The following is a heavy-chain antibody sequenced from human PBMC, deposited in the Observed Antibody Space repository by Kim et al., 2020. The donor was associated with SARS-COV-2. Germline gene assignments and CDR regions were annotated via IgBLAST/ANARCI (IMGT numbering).Heavy chain of an antibody. Sequence: GGSLRLSCAASGFNFNNYWMSWVRQVPGKGLEWVAIIKEDGSQKEYVDSVKGRFTISRDNTKNSLYLQMNGLRAVDTAVYFCARGPLIKPAGHSWGQGTLGTVSS. CDR2: IKEDGSQK. D-gene: IGHD2-2*01. V-gene: IGHV3-7*01. J-gene: IGHJ4*02. CDR3: ARGPLIKPAGHS. CDR1: GFNFNNYW.